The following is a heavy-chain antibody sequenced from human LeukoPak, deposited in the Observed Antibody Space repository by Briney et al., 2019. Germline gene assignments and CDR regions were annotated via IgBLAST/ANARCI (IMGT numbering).Heavy chain of an antibody. CDR1: GFTFSDYY. Sequence: GGSLRLSCAASGFTFSDYYMSWIRQAPGKGLEWVSYISSSGSTINYADSVKGRFTISRDNAKNSLHLQMNSLRAEDTAVYYCARVGYDGSGYYDSLFDYWGQGTLVTVSS. V-gene: IGHV3-11*01. D-gene: IGHD3-22*01. J-gene: IGHJ4*02. CDR3: ARVGYDGSGYYDSLFDY. CDR2: ISSSGSTI.